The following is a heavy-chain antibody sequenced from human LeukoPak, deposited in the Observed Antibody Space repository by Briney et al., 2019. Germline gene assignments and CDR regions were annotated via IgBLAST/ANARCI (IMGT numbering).Heavy chain of an antibody. CDR1: GLTFSNYA. CDR3: ARIQLWRYFDY. D-gene: IGHD5-18*01. V-gene: IGHV3-23*01. CDR2: ISVSGGST. Sequence: GGSLRLSCAASGLTFSNYAMSWVRQVPGKGLEWVSAISVSGGSTNCAGSVKGRFTISRDNSKNTLYLQMDSLTAEDTALYYCARIQLWRYFDYWGQGTLVTVSS. J-gene: IGHJ4*02.